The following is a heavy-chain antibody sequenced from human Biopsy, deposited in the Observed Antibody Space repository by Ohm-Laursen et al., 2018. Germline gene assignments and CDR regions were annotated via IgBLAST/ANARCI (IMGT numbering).Heavy chain of an antibody. V-gene: IGHV4-34*01. D-gene: IGHD3-10*01. CDR3: ASQQSTQRWFEEFSPHF. J-gene: IGHJ4*02. Sequence: GTLSLTCAVYNVSFSSFYWSWIRQPPGKGLEWIGEISHTGSTNYNPPLKSRVSMSVDTSRGQFSLKLCSVTAADAAIYYWASQQSTQRWFEEFSPHFRGQGTLVTVSP. CDR1: NVSFSSFY. CDR2: ISHTGST.